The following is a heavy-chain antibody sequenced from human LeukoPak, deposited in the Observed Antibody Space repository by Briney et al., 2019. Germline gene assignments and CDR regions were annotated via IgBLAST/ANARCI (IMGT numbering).Heavy chain of an antibody. CDR1: GFTFSDYY. V-gene: IGHV3-11*01. CDR2: ISSRGSTI. CDR3: ARESQWTFDY. J-gene: IGHJ4*02. D-gene: IGHD6-19*01. Sequence: AGGSLRLSCAASGFTFSDYYMTWIRQAPGKGLGWVSYISSRGSTIYYADSVKGRFTISRDNAKNSLYLQMNSLSAEDTAVYYCARESQWTFDYWGQGTLVTISS.